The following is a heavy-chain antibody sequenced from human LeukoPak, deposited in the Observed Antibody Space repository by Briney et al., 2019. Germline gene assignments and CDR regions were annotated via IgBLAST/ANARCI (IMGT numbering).Heavy chain of an antibody. CDR1: GFTFSSYG. CDR2: IWYDGSNK. J-gene: IGHJ6*02. Sequence: GGSLRLSCAASGFTFSSYGMHWVRQAPGKGLEWVAVIWYDGSNKYYADSVKGRFTISRDNSKNTLYLQMNSLRAEDTAVYYCARDQRVLFYATYPPIYYYYGMDVWGQGTTVTVSS. D-gene: IGHD2-8*02. CDR3: ARDQRVLFYATYPPIYYYYGMDV. V-gene: IGHV3-33*08.